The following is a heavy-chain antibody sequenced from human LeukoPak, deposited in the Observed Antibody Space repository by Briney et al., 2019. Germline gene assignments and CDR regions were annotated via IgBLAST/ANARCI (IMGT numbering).Heavy chain of an antibody. CDR2: IYPGDSDT. CDR1: GYTFSSYW. CDR3: ARQNDFRLDS. Sequence: GESLKISCKGSGYTFSSYWIGWVRQMPGKGLEWMGIIYPGDSDTRYSPSLQGQVTISVDTSIGTAYLQWSSLKASDTAIYYCARQNDFRLDSWGQGTLVTVSS. V-gene: IGHV5-51*01. J-gene: IGHJ4*02. D-gene: IGHD3-3*01.